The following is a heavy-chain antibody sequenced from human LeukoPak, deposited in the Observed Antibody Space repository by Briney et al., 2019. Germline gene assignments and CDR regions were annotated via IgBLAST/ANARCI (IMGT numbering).Heavy chain of an antibody. D-gene: IGHD2-15*01. V-gene: IGHV3-23*01. J-gene: IGHJ4*02. CDR1: GFSFSDAW. CDR3: AKWGCSGGSCYPFDY. CDR2: MSGSGGRT. Sequence: GGSLRLSCAASGFSFSDAWMSWVRQIPGKGLEWVSAMSGSGGRTYYADSVKGRVTISRDNSKNKLYLQMNSLRAEDTAVYYCAKWGCSGGSCYPFDYWGQGTLVTVSS.